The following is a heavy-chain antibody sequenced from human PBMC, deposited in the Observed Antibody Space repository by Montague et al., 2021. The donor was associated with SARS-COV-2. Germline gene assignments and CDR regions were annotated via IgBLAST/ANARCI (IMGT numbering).Heavy chain of an antibody. J-gene: IGHJ6*02. CDR1: GGSISSYH. V-gene: IGHV4-59*01. D-gene: IGHD3-10*01. Sequence: SETLSLTCTVSGGSISSYHWSWIRQPPGKGLEWIGYIYNNGNTNYSPSLKSRLTISVDTSKNQLSLKLNSVTAADTAVCYCARDRGNLYYGSGSYSMDAWGQGTTVTVSS. CDR2: IYNNGNT. CDR3: ARDRGNLYYGSGSYSMDA.